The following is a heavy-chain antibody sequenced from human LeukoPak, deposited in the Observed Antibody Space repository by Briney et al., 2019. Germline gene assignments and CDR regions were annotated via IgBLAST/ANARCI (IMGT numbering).Heavy chain of an antibody. Sequence: SGTLSLTCTVSGGSISSYYWSWIRQPPGKGLEWIGYIYYSGSTNYNPSLKSRVTMSVDTSKNQFSLKLSSVTAADTAVYYCARQSSSNWYLDFWGQGTLVTVSS. J-gene: IGHJ4*02. CDR1: GGSISSYY. CDR3: ARQSSSNWYLDF. D-gene: IGHD6-13*01. V-gene: IGHV4-59*08. CDR2: IYYSGST.